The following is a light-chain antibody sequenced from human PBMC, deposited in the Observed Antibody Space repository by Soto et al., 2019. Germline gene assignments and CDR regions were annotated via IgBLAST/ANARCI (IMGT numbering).Light chain of an antibody. V-gene: IGKV4-1*01. CDR2: WAS. J-gene: IGKJ4*01. CDR3: QQYYSPPVT. CDR1: QSVSTNNKNY. Sequence: DIVMTQSPDSLAVSLGERATINCKSSQSVSTNNKNYLTWYQLKPGQPPRLLIFWASTRESGVPDRFTGSGSGRDFSLTISRLQAEDVAVYYCQQYYSPPVTFGGGTKVEIK.